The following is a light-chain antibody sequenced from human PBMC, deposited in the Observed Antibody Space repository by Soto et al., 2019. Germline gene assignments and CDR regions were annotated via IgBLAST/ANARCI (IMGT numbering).Light chain of an antibody. CDR3: QPHGQWPIT. CDR2: GIS. CDR1: QSVNSN. J-gene: IGKJ5*01. Sequence: EIVMTQSPATLSVSPGERATLSCRASQSVNSNYLAWYQQKPGQAPRLLIYGISKRATDIPDRFSGSGSGTEFTLTISSLQPEDFATSYFQPHGQWPITFGQGTRLEIK. V-gene: IGKV3D-15*01.